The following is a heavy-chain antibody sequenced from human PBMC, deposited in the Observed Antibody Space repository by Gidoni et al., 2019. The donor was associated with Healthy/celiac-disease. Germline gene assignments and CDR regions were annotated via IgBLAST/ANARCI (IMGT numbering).Heavy chain of an antibody. J-gene: IGHJ6*02. CDR3: ARIRVYYYYGMDV. CDR2: IDWDDDK. CDR1: GFSLSTSGMC. V-gene: IGHV2-70*15. Sequence: QVTLRVSGPALVKPTQPLTLTCTFSGFSLSTSGMCVSWIRQPPGKALEWFARIDWDDDKYYSTSLKTRLTISKDTSKNQVVLTMTNMDPVDTATYYCARIRVYYYYGMDVWGQGTTVTVSS.